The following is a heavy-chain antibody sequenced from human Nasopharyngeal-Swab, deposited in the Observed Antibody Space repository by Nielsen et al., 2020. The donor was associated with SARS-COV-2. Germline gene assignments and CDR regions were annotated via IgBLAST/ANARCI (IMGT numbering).Heavy chain of an antibody. V-gene: IGHV3-23*01. CDR1: GFTFSSYA. J-gene: IGHJ4*02. Sequence: GESLKISCAASGFTFSSYAMTWVRQGPGKGLEWVSAISGSGDRTYYAESVRGRFTISRDNSKNALYLQMNSLRAEDTAVYYCAKEERSSSWYVTFDYWGQGTLVTVSS. D-gene: IGHD6-13*01. CDR2: ISGSGDRT. CDR3: AKEERSSSWYVTFDY.